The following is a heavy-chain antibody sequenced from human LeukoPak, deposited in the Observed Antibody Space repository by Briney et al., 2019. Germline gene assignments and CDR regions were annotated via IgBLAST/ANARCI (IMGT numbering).Heavy chain of an antibody. CDR3: AKEPGIAATYYIDA. D-gene: IGHD6-13*01. CDR2: SRYDGSNK. J-gene: IGHJ6*03. Sequence: GGSLRLSCSSAVFIFSSYSMNWVRQAPGEGLEWVSFSRYDGSNKYYADSVKGLFTISRDNSKNTLYLQMNSLRAEDTAVYYCAKEPGIAATYYIDAWGKGTTVTISS. V-gene: IGHV3-30*02. CDR1: VFIFSSYS.